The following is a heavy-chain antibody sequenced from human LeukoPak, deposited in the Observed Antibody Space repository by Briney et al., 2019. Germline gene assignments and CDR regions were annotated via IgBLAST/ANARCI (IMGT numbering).Heavy chain of an antibody. CDR2: IYPGDSDA. Sequence: GESLKISCKGFGYTFTNFWVGWVRQMPGKGLEWMGIIYPGDSDARYSPSFRGQVTISADKSISTAFLQWNSLTASDTAIYYCARRSEQSITWQSPLDYWGPGTLVTVSS. CDR3: ARRSEQSITWQSPLDY. V-gene: IGHV5-51*01. D-gene: IGHD2-21*01. J-gene: IGHJ4*02. CDR1: GYTFTNFW.